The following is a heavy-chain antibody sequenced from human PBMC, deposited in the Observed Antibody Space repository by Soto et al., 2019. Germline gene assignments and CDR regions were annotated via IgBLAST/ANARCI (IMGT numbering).Heavy chain of an antibody. Sequence: QVQLVESGGGVVQSGRSLTLSCAASGFSLRTYGMHWLRRAPGKGLEWVSFIWYDRTKKFYANSVKGRSTISKDNSNNILYLQMSGLRAEDTAVYYCAREVVTAVAGSVNWFDPWGQGTLVTVSS. CDR1: GFSLRTYG. CDR2: IWYDRTKK. V-gene: IGHV3-33*01. J-gene: IGHJ5*02. D-gene: IGHD6-19*01. CDR3: AREVVTAVAGSVNWFDP.